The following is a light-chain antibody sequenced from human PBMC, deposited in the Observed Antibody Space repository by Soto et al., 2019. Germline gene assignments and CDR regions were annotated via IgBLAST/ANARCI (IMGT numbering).Light chain of an antibody. CDR2: GAS. Sequence: EIVLTQSPGTLSLSPGERATLSCRASQGVSGSYLAGYQQKPGQAPRLIIYGASSRATGIPNRFSGSESGTDFTLTISRLEPEDFAVYYCQHYGSSPRTCGQGTKVEIK. V-gene: IGKV3-20*01. J-gene: IGKJ1*01. CDR3: QHYGSSPRT. CDR1: QGVSGSY.